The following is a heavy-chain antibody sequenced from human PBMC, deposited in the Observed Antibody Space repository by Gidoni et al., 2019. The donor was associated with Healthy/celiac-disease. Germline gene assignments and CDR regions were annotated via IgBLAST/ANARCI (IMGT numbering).Heavy chain of an antibody. CDR1: GYTLTELS. V-gene: IGHV1-24*01. CDR2: CDPEDGEK. D-gene: IGHD3-22*01. CDR3: ATEYYYDSSGFRTAAF. J-gene: IGHJ4*02. Sequence: QVQLVQSGAEVKKPGASVKVSCKVSGYTLTELSMHWVRQAPGKGLEWMGGCDPEDGEKIYEQKFKGRVTMTEDKSTDTAYMEQSSLRSEDTAVYYCATEYYYDSSGFRTAAFWGQGTLVTVSS.